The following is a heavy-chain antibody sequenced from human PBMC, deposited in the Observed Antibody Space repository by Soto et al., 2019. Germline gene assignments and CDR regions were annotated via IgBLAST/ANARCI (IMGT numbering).Heavy chain of an antibody. J-gene: IGHJ6*02. D-gene: IGHD2-2*01. Sequence: SETLSLTCTVSGGSISSYYWSWIRQPAGKGLEWIGRIYTSGSTNYNPSLKSRVTMSVDTSKNQFSLKLSSVTAADTAVYYCARTPRLYCSSTSCLPGYGMDVWGQGTTVTVSS. CDR2: IYTSGST. CDR3: ARTPRLYCSSTSCLPGYGMDV. CDR1: GGSISSYY. V-gene: IGHV4-4*07.